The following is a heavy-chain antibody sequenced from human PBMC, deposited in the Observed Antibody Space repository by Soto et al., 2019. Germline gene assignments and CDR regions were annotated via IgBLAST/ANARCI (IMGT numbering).Heavy chain of an antibody. CDR3: ARHLPYSRLYDSSGPDAFDI. J-gene: IGHJ3*02. CDR1: GYSFTSYW. D-gene: IGHD3-22*01. Sequence: PGASLTISCKGSGYSFTSYWISWVRQMPGKGLERMGRIDPSDSYTNYSPSFQGHVTISADKSISTAYLQWSSLKASDTAMYYCARHLPYSRLYDSSGPDAFDIWGQGTMVTVSS. CDR2: IDPSDSYT. V-gene: IGHV5-10-1*01.